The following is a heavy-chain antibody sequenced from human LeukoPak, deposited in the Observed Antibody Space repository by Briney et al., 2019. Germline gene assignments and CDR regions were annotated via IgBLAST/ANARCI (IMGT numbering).Heavy chain of an antibody. V-gene: IGHV1-2*06. Sequence: ASVKVSCKASGYTFTGYYMHWVRQAPGQGLEWMGRINPNSGGTNYAQKFQGRVTMTRDTPISTAYMELSRLRSDDTAVYYCATTWEVTDAFDIWGQGTMVTVSS. CDR2: INPNSGGT. CDR1: GYTFTGYY. CDR3: ATTWEVTDAFDI. D-gene: IGHD1-26*01. J-gene: IGHJ3*02.